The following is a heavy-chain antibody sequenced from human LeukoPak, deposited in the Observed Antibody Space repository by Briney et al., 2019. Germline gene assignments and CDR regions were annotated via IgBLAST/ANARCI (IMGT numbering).Heavy chain of an antibody. CDR3: ELGDSSSWYEGDYFDY. V-gene: IGHV3-48*03. J-gene: IGHJ4*02. CDR1: GFTFSSYE. Sequence: PGGSLRLSCAASGFTFSSYEMNWVRQAPGKGLEWVSYISSSGSTIYYADSVKGRFTISRDNAKNSLYLQMNSLRAEDTAVYYCELGDSSSWYEGDYFDYWGQRTLVTVSS. CDR2: ISSSGSTI. D-gene: IGHD6-13*01.